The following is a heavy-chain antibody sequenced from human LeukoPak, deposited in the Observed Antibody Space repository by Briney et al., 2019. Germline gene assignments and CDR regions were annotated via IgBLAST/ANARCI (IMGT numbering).Heavy chain of an antibody. V-gene: IGHV4-59*01. J-gene: IGHJ4*02. CDR3: ASRSSIWSGYQDTLYYFDS. CDR2: IYYSGST. CDR1: GGSISSYY. Sequence: SETLSLTCTVSGGSISSYYSSWIRQPPGKRLEWIGHIYYSGSTNYNPSLKSRVTISVDTSKNQFSLKLSSVTAADTAVYYCASRSSIWSGYQDTLYYFDSWGQGTLVTVSS. D-gene: IGHD3-3*01.